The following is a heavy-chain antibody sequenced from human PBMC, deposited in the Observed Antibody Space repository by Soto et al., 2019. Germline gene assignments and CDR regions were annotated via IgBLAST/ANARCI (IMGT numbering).Heavy chain of an antibody. CDR3: AKDLQGPMTQLWFSYYYYGMDV. D-gene: IGHD5-18*01. V-gene: IGHV3-30*18. Sequence: PGGSLRLSCAASGFTFSSYGMHWVRQAPGKGLEWVAVISYDGSNKYYADSVKGRFTISRDNSKNTLYLQMNSLRAEDTAVYYCAKDLQGPMTQLWFSYYYYGMDVWGQGTTVTVSS. CDR1: GFTFSSYG. J-gene: IGHJ6*02. CDR2: ISYDGSNK.